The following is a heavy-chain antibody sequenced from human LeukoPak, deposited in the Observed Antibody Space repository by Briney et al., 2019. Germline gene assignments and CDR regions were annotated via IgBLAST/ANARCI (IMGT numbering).Heavy chain of an antibody. Sequence: GGSLRLSCTASGFSFDTYAMNWVRQVPGKGLEWVSGISGSGGNSYYADSVKGRFTISRDNSKNTLYLQMHSLRAEDTAIYYCAKERQGGNSYGDEAFYXXYWXXXTLXTVSS. CDR2: ISGSGGNS. J-gene: IGHJ4*01. CDR1: GFSFDTYA. CDR3: AKERQGGNSYGDEAFYXXY. D-gene: IGHD4-23*01. V-gene: IGHV3-23*01.